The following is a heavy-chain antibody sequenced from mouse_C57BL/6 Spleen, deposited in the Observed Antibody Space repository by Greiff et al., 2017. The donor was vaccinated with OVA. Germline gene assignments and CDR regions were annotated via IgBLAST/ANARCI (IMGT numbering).Heavy chain of an antibody. V-gene: IGHV1-55*01. CDR2: IYPGSGST. Sequence: QVQLQQSGAELVKPGASVKMSCKASGYTFTSYWITWVKQRPGQGLEWIGDIYPGSGSTNYNEKFKSKATLTVDTSSSTAYMQLSSLTSEDSEVYYCAREITTVAFDYWGQGTTLTVSS. CDR1: GYTFTSYW. D-gene: IGHD1-1*01. J-gene: IGHJ2*01. CDR3: AREITTVAFDY.